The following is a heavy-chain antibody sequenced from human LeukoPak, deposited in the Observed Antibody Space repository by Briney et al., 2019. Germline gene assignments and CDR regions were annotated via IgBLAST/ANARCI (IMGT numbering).Heavy chain of an antibody. CDR2: IKEDGSGT. D-gene: IGHD4-17*01. Sequence: PGGSLRLSCAASGFTVSSNYMSWVRQAPGKGLEWVANIKEDGSGTYYVDSVKGRFTISRDNAKNSLYLQMNSLRAEDTAVYYCARIPRTTVTVWGQGTLVTVSS. J-gene: IGHJ4*02. V-gene: IGHV3-7*01. CDR1: GFTVSSNY. CDR3: ARIPRTTVTV.